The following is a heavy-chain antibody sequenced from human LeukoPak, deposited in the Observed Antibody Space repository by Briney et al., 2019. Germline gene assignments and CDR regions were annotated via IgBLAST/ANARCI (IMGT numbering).Heavy chain of an antibody. Sequence: SETLSLTCTVSGGSISSGGYYWSWIRQPPGKGLEWIGYIYHSGSTYYNPSLKSRVTISVDTSKNQFSLKLSSVTAADTAVYYCARGGYGYRRFDYWGQGTLVTVSS. V-gene: IGHV4-30-2*01. D-gene: IGHD5-18*01. CDR1: GGSISSGGYY. CDR3: ARGGYGYRRFDY. CDR2: IYHSGST. J-gene: IGHJ4*02.